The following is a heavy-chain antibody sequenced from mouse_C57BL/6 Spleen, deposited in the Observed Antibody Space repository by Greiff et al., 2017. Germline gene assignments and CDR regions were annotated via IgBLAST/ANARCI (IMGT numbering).Heavy chain of an antibody. CDR2: ISYSGST. CDR1: GYSITSDY. V-gene: IGHV3-8*01. CDR3: ARSLIYDGYYDRYFDV. Sequence: EVQLQESGPGLAKPSQTLSLTCSVTGYSITSDYWNWIRKFPGNKLEYMGYISYSGSTYYNPSLKSRISITRYTSKNQYYLQLNSVTTEDTATYYCARSLIYDGYYDRYFDVWGTGTTVTVSS. J-gene: IGHJ1*03. D-gene: IGHD2-3*01.